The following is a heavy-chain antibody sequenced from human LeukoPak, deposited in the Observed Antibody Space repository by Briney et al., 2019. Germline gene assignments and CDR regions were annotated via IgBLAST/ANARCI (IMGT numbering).Heavy chain of an antibody. Sequence: SGPTLVKPTQTLTLTCTFSGLSLSTRGVGVGWIRQPPGKALEWLSLIYWDDDKRYSPSLKSRLTITKDTSKNQVVLTMTNMDPVDTATYYCAHRGYCSSTSCYGTYYFDYWGQGTLVTVSS. CDR1: GLSLSTRGVG. V-gene: IGHV2-5*02. J-gene: IGHJ4*02. CDR2: IYWDDDK. CDR3: AHRGYCSSTSCYGTYYFDY. D-gene: IGHD2-2*01.